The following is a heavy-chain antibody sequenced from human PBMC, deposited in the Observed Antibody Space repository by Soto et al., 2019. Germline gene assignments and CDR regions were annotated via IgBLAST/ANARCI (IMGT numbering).Heavy chain of an antibody. CDR2: INPSGGST. CDR3: ARVRGDYYDSSGRAYFDY. D-gene: IGHD3-22*01. V-gene: IGHV1-46*01. Sequence: ASVKVSCKASGYTFTSYYTHWVRQAPGQGLEWMGIINPSGGSTSYAQKFQGRVTMTRDTSTSTVYMELSSLRSEDTAVYYCARVRGDYYDSSGRAYFDYWGQGTLVTVSS. CDR1: GYTFTSYY. J-gene: IGHJ4*02.